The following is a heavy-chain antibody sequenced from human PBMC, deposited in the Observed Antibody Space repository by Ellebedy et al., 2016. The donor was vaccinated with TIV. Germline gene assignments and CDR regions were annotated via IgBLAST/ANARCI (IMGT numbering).Heavy chain of an antibody. CDR3: ARGGRDGYNPNVLYY. J-gene: IGHJ4*02. CDR2: IYYTGTT. Sequence: SETLSLXXTVSGDSMNNYYWHWIRQFPGTGLEWIGFIYYTGTTSYNPSLKSRVTMSLDTSKNKFSLEVTSLTAADTAIYFCARGGRDGYNPNVLYYWGLGTLVTVSS. V-gene: IGHV4-59*01. CDR1: GDSMNNYY. D-gene: IGHD5-24*01.